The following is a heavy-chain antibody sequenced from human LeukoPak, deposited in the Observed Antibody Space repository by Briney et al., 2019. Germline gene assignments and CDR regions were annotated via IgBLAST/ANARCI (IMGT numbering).Heavy chain of an antibody. CDR2: INPNSGGT. D-gene: IGHD2-15*01. CDR1: GYTFIGYY. Sequence: ASVKVSCKASGYTFIGYYMYWVRQAPGQGLEWMGWINPNSGGTNYAQKFQGRVTMTRDTSISTAYMELSRLRSDDTAVYYCARDGRVVVAAELGKGRWFDPWGQGTLVTVPS. J-gene: IGHJ5*02. CDR3: ARDGRVVVAAELGKGRWFDP. V-gene: IGHV1-2*02.